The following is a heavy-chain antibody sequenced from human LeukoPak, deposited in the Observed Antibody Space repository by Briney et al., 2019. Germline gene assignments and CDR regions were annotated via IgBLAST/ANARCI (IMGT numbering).Heavy chain of an antibody. J-gene: IGHJ3*02. Sequence: SETLSLTCTVSGGSISSGSYYWSWIRQPAGKGLEWIGRIYTSGSTNYNPSLKSRVTISVDTSKNQFSLKLSSVTAADTAVYYCAREYYYGSGSYAFDIWGQGTMVTVSS. D-gene: IGHD3-10*01. CDR1: GGSISSGSYY. CDR2: IYTSGST. CDR3: AREYYYGSGSYAFDI. V-gene: IGHV4-61*02.